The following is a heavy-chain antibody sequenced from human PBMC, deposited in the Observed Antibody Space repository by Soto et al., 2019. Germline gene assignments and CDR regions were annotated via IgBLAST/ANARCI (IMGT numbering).Heavy chain of an antibody. Sequence: GGSLRLSCAASGFTFSNACMSWVRQAPGKGLEWVGRIKSKTDGGTTDYAAPVKGRFTISRDDSKNTLYLQMNSLKTEDTAVYYCSTERSSWPRVDYWGQGTLVTVSS. CDR2: IKSKTDGGTT. D-gene: IGHD6-13*01. CDR3: STERSSWPRVDY. J-gene: IGHJ4*02. V-gene: IGHV3-15*01. CDR1: GFTFSNAC.